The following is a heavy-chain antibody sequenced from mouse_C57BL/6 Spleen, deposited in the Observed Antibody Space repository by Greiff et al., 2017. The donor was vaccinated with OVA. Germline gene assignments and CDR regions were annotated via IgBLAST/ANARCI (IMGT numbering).Heavy chain of an antibody. J-gene: IGHJ1*03. CDR2: IYPGSGST. D-gene: IGHD2-4*01. CDR3: ARSYDYDWYFDV. CDR1: GYTFTSYW. V-gene: IGHV1-55*01. Sequence: VQLQQPGAELVKPGASVKMSCKASGYTFTSYWITWVKQRPGQGLEWIGDIYPGSGSTNYNEKFKSKATLTVDTSSSTAYMQLSSLTSEDSAVYYCARSYDYDWYFDVWGTGTTVTVSS.